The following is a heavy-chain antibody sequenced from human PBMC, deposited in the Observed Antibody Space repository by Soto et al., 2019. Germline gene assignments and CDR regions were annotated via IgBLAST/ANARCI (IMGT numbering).Heavy chain of an antibody. CDR2: IYYSGST. CDR3: ARAWLRDVYAFDI. Sequence: QVQLQESDPGLVKASQTLSLTCTVSGGSVSSGAYYWTWIRQRPGKGLEWIGYIYYSGSTYYNPSLKSRLSISLDSSKNQFSLRLSSVTAADTAMYYGARAWLRDVYAFDIWGQGTMVTVSS. J-gene: IGHJ3*02. V-gene: IGHV4-31*03. CDR1: GGSVSSGAYY. D-gene: IGHD2-8*02.